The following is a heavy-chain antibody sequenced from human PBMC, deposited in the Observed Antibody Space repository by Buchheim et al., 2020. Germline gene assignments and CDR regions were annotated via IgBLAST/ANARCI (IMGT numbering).Heavy chain of an antibody. D-gene: IGHD6-19*01. CDR2: ISYTGSP. CDR1: GVSINNDY. CDR3: ARSGYSSGWLNWFDP. V-gene: IGHV4-59*01. Sequence: QVQLQESGPGLVKPSETLSLTCTVSGVSINNDYWSWVRQPPGKRLEWIGYISYTGSPNYNPPLKSRVTISLDTSRNQFSLKLTSVTAADTAVYYCARSGYSSGWLNWFDPWGQGTL. J-gene: IGHJ5*02.